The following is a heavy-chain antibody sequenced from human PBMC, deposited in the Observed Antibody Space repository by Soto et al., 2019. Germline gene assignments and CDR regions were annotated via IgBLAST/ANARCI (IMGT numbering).Heavy chain of an antibody. J-gene: IGHJ6*03. V-gene: IGHV4-59*01. CDR1: GGSISTYY. CDR3: ARGGRSAYYYYMGV. CDR2: VYYSGST. Sequence: SETLSLTWTVSGGSISTYYWSWVRQPPGKGLEWIGYVYYSGSTNYNPSLKSRVTISVDTSKNQFSLKLTSVTAADTAMYYCARGGRSAYYYYMGVWGKGTTVTVSS.